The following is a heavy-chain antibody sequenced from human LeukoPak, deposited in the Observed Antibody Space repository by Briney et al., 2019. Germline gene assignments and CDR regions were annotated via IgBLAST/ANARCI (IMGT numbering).Heavy chain of an antibody. CDR3: AKGTTGQTRIDAFDI. D-gene: IGHD1-1*01. CDR1: GFTFSSYA. V-gene: IGHV3-23*01. CDR2: ISGSGGST. J-gene: IGHJ3*02. Sequence: PWGSLRLSCAASGFTFSSYAMSWVRQAPGKGLEWVSAISGSGGSTYYADSVKGRFTISRDNSKNTVYLQMNSLRAEDTAVYYCAKGTTGQTRIDAFDIWGQGTMVTVSS.